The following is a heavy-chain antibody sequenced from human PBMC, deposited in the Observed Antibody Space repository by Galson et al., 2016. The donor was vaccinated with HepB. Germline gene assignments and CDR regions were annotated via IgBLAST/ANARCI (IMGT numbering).Heavy chain of an antibody. Sequence: SLRLSCAASGFTFSNYGMTWVRQAPGKGLEVVASISRSGDSTDYADSVKGRFTISRDNSKNTLSLQMNSLRAVDTAVYYCAREELIAAPTIDYWGQGALVAVSS. CDR3: AREELIAAPTIDY. CDR2: ISRSGDST. J-gene: IGHJ4*02. CDR1: GFTFSNYG. D-gene: IGHD6-6*01. V-gene: IGHV3-23*01.